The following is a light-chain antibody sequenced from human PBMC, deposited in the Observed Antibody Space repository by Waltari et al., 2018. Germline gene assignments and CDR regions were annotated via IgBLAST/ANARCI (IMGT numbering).Light chain of an antibody. CDR3: QQYNPYSWT. Sequence: DIQMTQSPSTLSASVGDRVTNTCRASQSINNALAWYQQKPGKAPKLLIYKASTLEGGVPSRFSGSGSGTEFTLTINSLQPDDFATYYCQQYNPYSWTFGQGTKVEI. CDR2: KAS. CDR1: QSINNA. J-gene: IGKJ1*01. V-gene: IGKV1-5*03.